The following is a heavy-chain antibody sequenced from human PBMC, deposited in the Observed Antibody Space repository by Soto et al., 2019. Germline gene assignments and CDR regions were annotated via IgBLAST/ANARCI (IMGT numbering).Heavy chain of an antibody. Sequence: SETXSLTCTVSGGSISSGDYYWSWIRQPPGKGLEWIGYIYYSGSTYYNPSLKSRVTISVDTSKNQFSLKLSSVTAAATAVYYCAKDVREYGRSGYYFDYWGKGPLV. J-gene: IGHJ4*02. CDR3: AKDVREYGRSGYYFDY. V-gene: IGHV4-30-4*01. CDR2: IYYSGST. CDR1: GGSISSGDYY. D-gene: IGHD1-26*01.